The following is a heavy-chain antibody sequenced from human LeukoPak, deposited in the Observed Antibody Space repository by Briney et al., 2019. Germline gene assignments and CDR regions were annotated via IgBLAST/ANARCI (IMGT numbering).Heavy chain of an antibody. CDR3: AREEPDYDEWFDP. J-gene: IGHJ5*02. Sequence: GGSLRFSCGASGFTFSSHAMHGVRQAPGKGLEGVAVISYDGSNKYYADSVKGRLTISRDNSKNTLYLQMNSLRAEDTAVYYCAREEPDYDEWFDPWGQGTLVTVSS. CDR1: GFTFSSHA. V-gene: IGHV3-30*04. D-gene: IGHD3-16*01. CDR2: ISYDGSNK.